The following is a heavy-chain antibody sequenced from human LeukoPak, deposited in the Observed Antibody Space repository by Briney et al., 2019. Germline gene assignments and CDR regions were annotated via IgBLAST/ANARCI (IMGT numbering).Heavy chain of an antibody. J-gene: IGHJ4*02. CDR1: GFTFSSYN. V-gene: IGHV3-9*01. CDR2: ISWNSGSI. CDR3: AKVGSSSGWYYYFDY. Sequence: QPGGSLRLSCAASGFTFSSYNMNWVRQAPGKGLEWVSGISWNSGSIGYADSVKGRFTISRDNAKNSLYLQMNSLRAEDAALYYCAKVGSSSGWYYYFDYWGQGTLVTVSS. D-gene: IGHD6-19*01.